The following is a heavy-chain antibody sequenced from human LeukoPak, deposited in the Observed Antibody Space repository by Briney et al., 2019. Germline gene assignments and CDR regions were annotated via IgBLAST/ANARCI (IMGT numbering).Heavy chain of an antibody. Sequence: SETLSLTCTVSGGSINSDYWSWIRQPPGKGVEGSGHIYTSGSTNYNPSLMSRVTISVDTSKNQFSLKLSSVTAADTAVYYCARHDPGISRSGRRWFDSWGQGTLVTVSS. CDR2: IYTSGST. V-gene: IGHV4-4*09. CDR1: GGSINSDY. J-gene: IGHJ5*01. D-gene: IGHD3-3*02. CDR3: ARHDPGISRSGRRWFDS.